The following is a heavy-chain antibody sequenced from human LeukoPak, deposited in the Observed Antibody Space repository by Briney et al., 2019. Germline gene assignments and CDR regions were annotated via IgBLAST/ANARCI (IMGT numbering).Heavy chain of an antibody. V-gene: IGHV3-23*01. D-gene: IGHD3-3*01. J-gene: IGHJ4*02. CDR3: AKLGASVFGVVTDRFDY. Sequence: GGSLRLSCAASGFTFSSYATSWVRQAPGKGLEWVSAISGSGGSTYYADSVKGRFTISRDNSKNTLYLQMNSLRAEDTAVYYCAKLGASVFGVVTDRFDYWGQGTLVTVSS. CDR1: GFTFSSYA. CDR2: ISGSGGST.